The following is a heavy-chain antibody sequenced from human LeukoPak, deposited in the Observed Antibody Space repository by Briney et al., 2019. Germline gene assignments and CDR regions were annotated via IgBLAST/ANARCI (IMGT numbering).Heavy chain of an antibody. J-gene: IGHJ6*03. CDR2: IYPGDSYT. D-gene: IGHD4-17*01. Sequence: GESLKISCKGSGYSFTSYWIGWVRQMPGKGLEWMGIIYPGDSYTRYSPSFQGQVTISADKSISTAYLQWSSLKASDTAMFYCARITELYGDYDYYMDVWGKGTTVTVSS. CDR1: GYSFTSYW. V-gene: IGHV5-51*01. CDR3: ARITELYGDYDYYMDV.